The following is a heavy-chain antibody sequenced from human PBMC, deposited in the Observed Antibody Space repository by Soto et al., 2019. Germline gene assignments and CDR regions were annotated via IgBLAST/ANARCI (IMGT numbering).Heavy chain of an antibody. CDR1: GCTLSSYS. D-gene: IGHD6-19*01. CDR3: AREEQWLYYYYMDV. CDR2: ISSSSSTI. V-gene: IGHV3-48*01. J-gene: IGHJ6*03. Sequence: EVQLVESGGGLVQPGGSLRLSCAASGCTLSSYSMNWVRQAPGKGLEWVSYISSSSSTIYYADSVKGRFTISRDNAKNSLYLQMNSLRAEDTAVYYCAREEQWLYYYYMDVWGKGTTVTVSS.